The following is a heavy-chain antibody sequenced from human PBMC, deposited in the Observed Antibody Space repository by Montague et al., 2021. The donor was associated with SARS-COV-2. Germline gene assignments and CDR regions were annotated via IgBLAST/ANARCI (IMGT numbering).Heavy chain of an antibody. D-gene: IGHD5-12*01. J-gene: IGHJ2*01. CDR2: TYYSGST. CDR1: GGSIRSSSYY. CDR3: ARTTWLRGYFDL. Sequence: SETLSLTCTVSGGSIRSSSYYWGWIRQPPGKGLECIGSTYYSGSTYYNPSLKSRVTISVDTSKNHFSLKLSSVTAADTAVYYCARTTWLRGYFDLRGRGTLVTVSS. V-gene: IGHV4-39*07.